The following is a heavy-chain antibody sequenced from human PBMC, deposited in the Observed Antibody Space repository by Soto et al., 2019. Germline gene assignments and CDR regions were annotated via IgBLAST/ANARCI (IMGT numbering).Heavy chain of an antibody. J-gene: IGHJ3*02. CDR3: ARSYYYDSSGLQEHAYDAFDI. Sequence: GGSLRLSCAASGFTFSSYAMSWVRQAPGKGLEWVSAISGSGGSTYYADSVKGRFTISRDNSKNTLYLQMNSLRAEDTAVYYCARSYYYDSSGLQEHAYDAFDIWGQGTMVTVSS. CDR1: GFTFSSYA. CDR2: ISGSGGST. V-gene: IGHV3-23*01. D-gene: IGHD3-22*01.